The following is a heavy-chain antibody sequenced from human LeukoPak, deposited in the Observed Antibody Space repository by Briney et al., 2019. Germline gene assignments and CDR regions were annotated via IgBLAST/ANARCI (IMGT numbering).Heavy chain of an antibody. CDR1: GFTFKTHA. D-gene: IGHD1-26*01. CDR3: ARLKYGSPQH. V-gene: IGHV3-11*06. CDR2: ISSSGSYT. J-gene: IGHJ1*01. Sequence: PGGSLRLSCAASGFTFKTHAMSWIRQAPGKGLEWVSYISSSGSYTIYADSVKGRFTISRDNAKNSLYLQMNSLRAEDTAVYYCARLKYGSPQHWGQGTLVTVSS.